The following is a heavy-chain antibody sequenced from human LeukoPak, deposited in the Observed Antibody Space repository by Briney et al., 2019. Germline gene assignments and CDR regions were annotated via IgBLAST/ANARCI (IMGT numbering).Heavy chain of an antibody. CDR1: GFTFSSSA. J-gene: IGHJ4*02. Sequence: GGSLRLSCAASGFTFSSSAMSWVRQAPGKGLEWVSAISNNGGYTYYADSVQGRFTIFRDNSKSTPCLQMNSLRAEDTAVYYCAKQLGYCSDGSCYFPYWGQGTLVTVSS. V-gene: IGHV3-23*01. CDR2: ISNNGGYT. D-gene: IGHD2-15*01. CDR3: AKQLGYCSDGSCYFPY.